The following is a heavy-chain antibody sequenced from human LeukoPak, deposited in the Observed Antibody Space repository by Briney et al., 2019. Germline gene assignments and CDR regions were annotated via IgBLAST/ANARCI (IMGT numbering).Heavy chain of an antibody. J-gene: IGHJ4*02. V-gene: IGHV3-48*02. CDR1: GFSFSGYS. Sequence: GGSLRLSCAASGFSFSGYSMNWVRQTPAEGLEWVSYISSGSSAIHYADSVKGRFTISRDNAKNSLYLQMNSLRDEDTAVYYCARDGYSSFDFWGQGTLVTVSS. CDR3: ARDGYSSFDF. D-gene: IGHD6-19*01. CDR2: ISSGSSAI.